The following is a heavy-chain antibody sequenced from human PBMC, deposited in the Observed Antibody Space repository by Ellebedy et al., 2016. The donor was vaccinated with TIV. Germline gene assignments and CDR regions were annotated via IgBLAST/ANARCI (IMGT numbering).Heavy chain of an antibody. J-gene: IGHJ4*02. Sequence: ETLSLTCTASGFTFSNYAMSWVRQAPGKGLEWVASISGSGGNTYYADSVRGRFTISRDNSRTTLYLQINSLRAEDTAVYYCAKSSGDYGSTWGSNYWGQGTLVTVSS. V-gene: IGHV3-23*01. CDR2: ISGSGGNT. D-gene: IGHD6-13*01. CDR1: GFTFSNYA. CDR3: AKSSGDYGSTWGSNY.